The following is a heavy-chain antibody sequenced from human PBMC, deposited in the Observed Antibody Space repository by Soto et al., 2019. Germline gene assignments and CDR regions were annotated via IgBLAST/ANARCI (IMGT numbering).Heavy chain of an antibody. V-gene: IGHV3-64*01. CDR2: ISSNGGST. CDR3: AGIRLFLVSFGSYLCL. CDR1: GFTFSSYA. D-gene: IGHD3-10*01. Sequence: GGSLRLSCAASGFTFSSYAMHWVRQAPGKGLEYVSAISSNGGSTYYANSVKGRFTISRDNSKNTLYLQMGSLRAEDMAVYYFAGIRLFLVSFGSYLCLWGQGNLGTR. J-gene: IGHJ4*02.